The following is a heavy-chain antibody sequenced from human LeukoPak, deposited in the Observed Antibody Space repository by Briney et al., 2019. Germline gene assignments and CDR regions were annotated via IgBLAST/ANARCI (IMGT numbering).Heavy chain of an antibody. CDR3: ASAQGYDFWSGYFSPQNWFDP. Sequence: SETLSLTCTVSGGSISSGSYYWSWIRQPAGKGLEWIGRIYTSGSTHYNPSLKSRVTISVDTSKNQFSLKLSSVTAADTAVYYCASAQGYDFWSGYFSPQNWFDPWGQGTLVTVSS. CDR2: IYTSGST. V-gene: IGHV4-61*02. D-gene: IGHD3-3*01. CDR1: GGSISSGSYY. J-gene: IGHJ5*02.